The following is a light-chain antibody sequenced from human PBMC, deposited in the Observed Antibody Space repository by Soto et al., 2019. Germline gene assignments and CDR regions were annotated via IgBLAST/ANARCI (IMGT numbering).Light chain of an antibody. CDR3: SSYTRTSFYG. Sequence: QSALTQPASVCGSPGQSITISCTGTSSDVGGSNYVSWYQQLPGKAPKLMIYDVSDRPSGVSNRFSGSKSGNTASLTISGLPAEDEADYYCSSYTRTSFYGFRNGTKVTV. CDR2: DVS. CDR1: SSDVGGSNY. J-gene: IGLJ1*01. V-gene: IGLV2-14*01.